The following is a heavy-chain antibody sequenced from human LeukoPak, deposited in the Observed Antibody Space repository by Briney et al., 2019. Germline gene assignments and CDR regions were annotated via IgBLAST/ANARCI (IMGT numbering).Heavy chain of an antibody. J-gene: IGHJ4*02. D-gene: IGHD6-19*01. Sequence: PGGSLRLSCAASGFTFSSYWMSWVRQAPGKGLEWMANIKQDGSEKYYVDSVEGRFTISRDNAKNSLYLQMNSLSAEDTAVYYCTRDRGWSTFDYWGQGTLVTVSS. CDR3: TRDRGWSTFDY. CDR1: GFTFSSYW. CDR2: IKQDGSEK. V-gene: IGHV3-7*01.